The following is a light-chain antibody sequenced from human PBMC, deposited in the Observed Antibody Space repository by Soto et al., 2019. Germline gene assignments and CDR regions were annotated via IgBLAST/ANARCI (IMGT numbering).Light chain of an antibody. V-gene: IGLV2-8*01. J-gene: IGLJ3*02. CDR2: EVT. CDR3: SSYAASNNFYFV. Sequence: QSVLTQPPSASGSPGQSVTISCTGTSSDVGGYNYVSWYQQYPGRAPKLMIYEVTKRPSGVPDRFSGSKSGNTASLTVSGLQAEVEADYYCSSYAASNNFYFVFGGGTKVTV. CDR1: SSDVGGYNY.